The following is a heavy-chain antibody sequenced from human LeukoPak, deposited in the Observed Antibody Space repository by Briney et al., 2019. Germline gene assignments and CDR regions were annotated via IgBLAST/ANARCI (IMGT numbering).Heavy chain of an antibody. V-gene: IGHV1-69*06. CDR3: AKAESGIAAAGIRVISMYYYYMDV. J-gene: IGHJ6*03. Sequence: GASVKVSCKAAGDTISAYSLNRVRQAPGQGLEWMGGIIPIFGRAYYAQNLQGRVTITADKSTSTAYMELSSLGSEDTAIYYCAKAESGIAAAGIRVISMYYYYMDVWGKGTTVTISS. CDR1: GDTISAYS. CDR2: IIPIFGRA. D-gene: IGHD6-13*01.